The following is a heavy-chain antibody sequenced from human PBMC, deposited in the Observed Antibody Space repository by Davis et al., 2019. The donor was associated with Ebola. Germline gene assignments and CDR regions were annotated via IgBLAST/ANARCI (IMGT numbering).Heavy chain of an antibody. D-gene: IGHD3-22*01. CDR3: AKVTSSMIVVVMYFDY. Sequence: GESLKISCAASGFTFSSYAMSWVRQAPGKGLEWVSAISGSGGSTYYADSVKGRFTISRDNSKNTLYLQMNSLRAEDTAVYYCAKVTSSMIVVVMYFDYWGQGTLVTVSS. V-gene: IGHV3-23*01. CDR2: ISGSGGST. CDR1: GFTFSSYA. J-gene: IGHJ4*02.